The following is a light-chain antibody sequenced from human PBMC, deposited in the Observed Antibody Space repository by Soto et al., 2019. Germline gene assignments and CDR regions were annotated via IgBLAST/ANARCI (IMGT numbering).Light chain of an antibody. CDR2: GAS. V-gene: IGKV3-20*01. CDR1: QSVSSSY. Sequence: EIVLTQSPGTLSLSPGERATLSCRASQSVSSSYLAWYQPKPGQTPRPLIYGASSRATGIPDRFSGSGSGTDFTLTISRLEPEDFAVYYCQQFGNSPYTFGQGTKLDIK. CDR3: QQFGNSPYT. J-gene: IGKJ2*01.